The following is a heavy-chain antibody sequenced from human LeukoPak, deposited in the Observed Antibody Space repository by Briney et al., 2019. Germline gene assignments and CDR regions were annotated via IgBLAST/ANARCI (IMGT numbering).Heavy chain of an antibody. J-gene: IGHJ2*01. CDR1: GFTFSTYA. Sequence: GGSLRLSCAASGFTFSTYAMHWVRQAPGKGLEYVSAISSDGGSTYYANSVKGRFTISRDNSRNTLYLQMGSLRAEDMAVYYCASSPPTGTTWYFDLWGRGTLVTVSS. D-gene: IGHD1-7*01. CDR2: ISSDGGST. V-gene: IGHV3-64*01. CDR3: ASSPPTGTTWYFDL.